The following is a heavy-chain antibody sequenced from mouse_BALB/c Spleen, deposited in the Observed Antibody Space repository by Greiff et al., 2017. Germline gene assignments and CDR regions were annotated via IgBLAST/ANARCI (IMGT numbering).Heavy chain of an antibody. CDR3: TRYSTATWFAY. CDR1: GYTFTSYW. Sequence: QVQLQQPGAELVKPGASVKMSCKASGYTFTSYWMHWVKQRPGQGLEWIGVIDPSDSYTSYNQKFKGKATLTVDTSSSTAYMQLSSLTSEDSAVYYCTRYSTATWFAYWGQGTLVTVSA. CDR2: IDPSDSYT. J-gene: IGHJ3*01. V-gene: IGHV1S127*01. D-gene: IGHD1-2*01.